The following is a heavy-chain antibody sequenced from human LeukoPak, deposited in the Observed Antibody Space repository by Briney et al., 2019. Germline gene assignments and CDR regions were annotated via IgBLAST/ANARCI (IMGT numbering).Heavy chain of an antibody. D-gene: IGHD6-13*01. CDR3: TTDNSSSWPAEYFQH. Sequence: PSETLSLTCAVYGGSFSGYYWSWIRQPPGKGLEWVGRIKSKTDGGTTDYAAPVKGRFTISRDDSKNTLYLQMNSLKTEDTAVYYCTTDNSSSWPAEYFQHWGQGTLVTVSS. J-gene: IGHJ1*01. CDR2: IKSKTDGGTT. CDR1: GGSFSGYY. V-gene: IGHV3-15*01.